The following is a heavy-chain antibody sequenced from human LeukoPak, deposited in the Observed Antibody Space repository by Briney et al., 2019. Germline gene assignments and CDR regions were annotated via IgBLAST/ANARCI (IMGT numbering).Heavy chain of an antibody. CDR3: AREIGIFARDAIFDY. V-gene: IGHV1-2*02. J-gene: IGHJ4*02. CDR2: INPNSGGT. Sequence: ASVKVSCKASGYTFTGYYMHWVRQAPGQGLEWMGWINPNSGGTNYAQKFQGRVTMTRDTSISTAYMELSRLRSDDTAVYYCAREIGIFARDAIFDYWGQGTLVTVSS. D-gene: IGHD3-3*01. CDR1: GYTFTGYY.